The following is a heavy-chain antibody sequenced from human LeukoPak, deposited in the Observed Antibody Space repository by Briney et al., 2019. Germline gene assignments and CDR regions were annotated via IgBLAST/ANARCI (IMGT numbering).Heavy chain of an antibody. CDR2: ISAYNGNT. J-gene: IGHJ5*02. V-gene: IGHV1-18*01. Sequence: ASVKVSCKASGYTFTSYGISWVRQAPGQGLEWMGWISAYNGNTNYAQKLQGRVTMTTDTSTSTAYMELRSLRSDDTAVYYCARVDYCSSTSCSHNWFDPWGQGTLVTVSS. D-gene: IGHD2-2*01. CDR1: GYTFTSYG. CDR3: ARVDYCSSTSCSHNWFDP.